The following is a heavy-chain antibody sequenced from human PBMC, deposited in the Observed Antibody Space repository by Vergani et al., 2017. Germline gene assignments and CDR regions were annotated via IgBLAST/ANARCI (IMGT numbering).Heavy chain of an antibody. CDR1: GGSFNTYY. D-gene: IGHD2-21*02. Sequence: QVQLEESGPGLVKPSETLSLTCTVSGGSFNTYYWCWIWQSPGKGLGWTGYIYSTGSTNYNPSLNSRVTMSVDTSKNQFSLKLRSVTAADTAIYFCARLMYRDESSTAYRLEGKDILGQGTTVTISS. V-gene: IGHV4-59*13. CDR3: ARLMYRDESSTAYRLEGKDI. J-gene: IGHJ6*02. CDR2: IYSTGST.